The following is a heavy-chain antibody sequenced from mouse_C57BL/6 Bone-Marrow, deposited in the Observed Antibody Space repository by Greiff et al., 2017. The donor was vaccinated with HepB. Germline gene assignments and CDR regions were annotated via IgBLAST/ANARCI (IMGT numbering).Heavy chain of an antibody. CDR2: ISNGGGST. V-gene: IGHV5-12*01. D-gene: IGHD2-10*01. CDR3: ARHTYYGNYGFAY. Sequence: EVQRVESGGGLVQPGGSLKLSCAASGFTFSDYYMYWVRQTPEKRLEWVAYISNGGGSTYYPDTVKGRFTISRDNAKNTLYLQMSRLKSEDTAMYYCARHTYYGNYGFAYWGQGTLVTVSA. CDR1: GFTFSDYY. J-gene: IGHJ3*01.